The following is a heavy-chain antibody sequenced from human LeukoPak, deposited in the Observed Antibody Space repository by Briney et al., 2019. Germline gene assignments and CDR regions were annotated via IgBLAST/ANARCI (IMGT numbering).Heavy chain of an antibody. CDR2: ISGSGGST. Sequence: GGSLRLSCAASGFTFGSYAMSWVRQAPGKGLDWVSAISGSGGSTYYADSVKGRFTISRDNSKNTLYLQMNSLRAEDTAVYYCAKRPPGRLLVPLFRDYWGQGTLVTVSS. CDR1: GFTFGSYA. CDR3: AKRPPGRLLVPLFRDY. J-gene: IGHJ4*02. D-gene: IGHD1-26*01. V-gene: IGHV3-23*01.